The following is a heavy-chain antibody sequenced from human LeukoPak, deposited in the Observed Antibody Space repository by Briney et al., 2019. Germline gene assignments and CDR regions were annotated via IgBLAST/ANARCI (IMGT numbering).Heavy chain of an antibody. V-gene: IGHV3-30*18. J-gene: IGHJ4*02. CDR2: ISYDGRNK. CDR3: AKGPLRGTAAAIDY. CDR1: GFTFNNYG. Sequence: GGSLRLSCAASGFTFNNYGMHWVRQAPGKGLEWVAVISYDGRNKHYPDSVKGRFTISRDISTDTLWLQMDSLRTGDTAVYYCAKGPLRGTAAAIDYWGQGTLVTVSS. D-gene: IGHD2-2*01.